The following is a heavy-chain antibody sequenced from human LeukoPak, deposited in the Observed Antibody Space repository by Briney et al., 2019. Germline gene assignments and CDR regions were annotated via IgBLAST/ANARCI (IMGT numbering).Heavy chain of an antibody. J-gene: IGHJ4*02. D-gene: IGHD4-17*01. V-gene: IGHV3-49*03. CDR3: TRDHDYGDQSPFDY. CDR2: IRSKAYGGTT. CDR1: GLTFGDYA. Sequence: GGSLRLPCTASGLTFGDYAMNLFRQAPGKGLEWVGFIRSKAYGGTTEYAASVKGRFTISRDDSKSIAYLQMNSLKTEDTAVYYCTRDHDYGDQSPFDYWGQGTLVTASS.